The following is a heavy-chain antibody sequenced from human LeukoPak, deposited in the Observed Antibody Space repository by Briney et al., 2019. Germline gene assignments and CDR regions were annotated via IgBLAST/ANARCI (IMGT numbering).Heavy chain of an antibody. Sequence: ASVKVSCKASGYTFTSYDINWVRQATGQGLEWMGWMNPNSGNTGYAQKFQGRVTMTRKTPRSTAYMELSSLRSEDTAVYYCARGRSRVVPAAIGYWGKGTLVSVSS. CDR2: MNPNSGNT. CDR3: ARGRSRVVPAAIGY. J-gene: IGHJ4*02. V-gene: IGHV1-8*01. D-gene: IGHD2-2*02. CDR1: GYTFTSYD.